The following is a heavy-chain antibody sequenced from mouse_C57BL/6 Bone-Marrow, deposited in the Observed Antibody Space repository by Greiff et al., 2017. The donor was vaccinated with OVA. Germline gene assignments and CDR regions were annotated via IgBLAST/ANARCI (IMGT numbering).Heavy chain of an antibody. Sequence: QVQLQQSGAELVRPGTSVKVSCKASEYAFTNYLIEWVKQRPGQGLEWIGVINPGSGGTNYNEKFKGKATLTADKSSSTAYMQLSSLTSEDSAVYFCARSGGLPPFAYWGQGTLVTVSA. CDR1: EYAFTNYL. V-gene: IGHV1-54*01. D-gene: IGHD2-2*01. CDR3: ARSGGLPPFAY. J-gene: IGHJ3*01. CDR2: INPGSGGT.